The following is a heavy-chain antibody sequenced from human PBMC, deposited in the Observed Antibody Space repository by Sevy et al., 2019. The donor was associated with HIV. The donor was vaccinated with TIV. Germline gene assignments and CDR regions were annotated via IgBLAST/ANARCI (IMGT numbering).Heavy chain of an antibody. V-gene: IGHV3-21*04. D-gene: IGHD2-8*01. Sequence: GGSLRLSCAASGFPFSKYSMSWIRQTPGKGLEWVATFSFGCGQINYADSVKGRFTISRDHSRNTFYLQMNSLRSDDTAIYYCAREGCTRPHDYWGQGTVVTVSS. CDR1: GFPFSKYS. J-gene: IGHJ4*02. CDR3: AREGCTRPHDY. CDR2: FSFGCGQI.